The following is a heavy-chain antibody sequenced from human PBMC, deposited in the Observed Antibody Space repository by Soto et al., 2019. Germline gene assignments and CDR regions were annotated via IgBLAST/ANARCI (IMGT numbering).Heavy chain of an antibody. J-gene: IGHJ3*02. Sequence: GGSLRLSCAASGVTFSSYAMSWVRQAPGKGLEWVSAISGSGGSTYYADSVKGRFTISRDNSKNTLYLQMNSLRAEDTAVYYCAKDVRDIVVVVAGPGIAWAFDIWGQGTMVTVSS. V-gene: IGHV3-23*01. CDR2: ISGSGGST. D-gene: IGHD2-15*01. CDR3: AKDVRDIVVVVAGPGIAWAFDI. CDR1: GVTFSSYA.